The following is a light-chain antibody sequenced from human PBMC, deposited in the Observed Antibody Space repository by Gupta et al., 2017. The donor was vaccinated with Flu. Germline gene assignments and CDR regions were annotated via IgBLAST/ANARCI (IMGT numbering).Light chain of an antibody. J-gene: IGKJ2*01. Sequence: DIQMTQSPSTLSASVGDRVTITCRASQSINNWLAWYQHKPGKAPKLLIYKASSLQTGGPSRFSGSGSGTEFTLTISSLQPDDFATYYCQHYNTYPFTFGQGTKLEIK. CDR3: QHYNTYPFT. CDR2: KAS. V-gene: IGKV1-5*03. CDR1: QSINNW.